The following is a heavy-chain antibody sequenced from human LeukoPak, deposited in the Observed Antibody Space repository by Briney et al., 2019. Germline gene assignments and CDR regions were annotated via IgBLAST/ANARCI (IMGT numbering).Heavy chain of an antibody. J-gene: IGHJ4*02. V-gene: IGHV3-11*01. CDR3: AKRVHYDSSAAYFDY. D-gene: IGHD3-22*01. CDR2: ISSSGSTI. Sequence: AGGSLRLSCAASGFTFSDYYMSWIRQAPGKGLEWVSYISSSGSTIYYADSVKGRFTISRDNAKNSLYLQMNSLRAEDTAVYYCAKRVHYDSSAAYFDYWGQGTLVTVSS. CDR1: GFTFSDYY.